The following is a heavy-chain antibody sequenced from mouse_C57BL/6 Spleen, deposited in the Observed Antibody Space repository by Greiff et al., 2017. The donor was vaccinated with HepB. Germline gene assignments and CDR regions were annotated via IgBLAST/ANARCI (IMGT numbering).Heavy chain of an antibody. CDR2: INPNNGGT. V-gene: IGHV1-18*01. CDR1: GYTFTDYN. J-gene: IGHJ2*01. D-gene: IGHD4-1*01. Sequence: VQLQQSGPELVKPGASVKIPCKASGYTFTDYNMDWVKQSHGKSLEWIGDINPNNGGTIYNQKFKGKATLTVDKSSSTAYMELRSLTSEDTAVYYCARSELGPYYFDYWGQGTTLTVSS. CDR3: ARSELGPYYFDY.